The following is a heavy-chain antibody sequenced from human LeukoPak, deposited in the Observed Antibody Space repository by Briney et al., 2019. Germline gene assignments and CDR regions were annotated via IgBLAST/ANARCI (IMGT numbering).Heavy chain of an antibody. CDR1: GFTFSDYD. CDR2: IGTAGDT. CDR3: ARVAKERVGGVYYFDY. J-gene: IGHJ4*02. D-gene: IGHD1-1*01. V-gene: IGHV3-13*01. Sequence: PGGSLRLSRAASGFTFSDYDMHWVRQPTGKGLEWVAAIGTAGDTYYTGSVKGRFTISRENAKNSLYLQMNSLRAGDTAVYYCARVAKERVGGVYYFDYWGQGTLVTVSS.